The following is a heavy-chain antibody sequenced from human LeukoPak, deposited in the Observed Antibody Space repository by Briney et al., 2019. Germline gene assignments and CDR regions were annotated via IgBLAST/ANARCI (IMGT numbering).Heavy chain of an antibody. Sequence: GGSLRLSCAASGFIFSNYGMHWVRQAPGKGLEWVSFIRYDGSHKRYADSVKGRFTISRENSKKTLYLQMNGLRPEDTAMYYCAKDLLKEGSYGSGIDWFDPWGQGAQVTVSS. D-gene: IGHD3-10*01. CDR2: IRYDGSHK. J-gene: IGHJ5*02. V-gene: IGHV3-30*02. CDR1: GFIFSNYG. CDR3: AKDLLKEGSYGSGIDWFDP.